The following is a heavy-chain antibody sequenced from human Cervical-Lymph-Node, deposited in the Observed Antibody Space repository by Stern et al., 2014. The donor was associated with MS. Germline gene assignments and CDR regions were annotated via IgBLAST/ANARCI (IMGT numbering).Heavy chain of an antibody. CDR1: GYKFSIYW. CDR2: IYPGDSET. Sequence: VQLVQSGAELIRPGESLKISCKGSGYKFSIYWIAWVLQMPGKGLEWMGIIYPGDSETRNSPSFQGQVTMSADKSTSTAYLQWSSLNASDTAMYFCARQTTAWASDVWGQGTLVTVSS. J-gene: IGHJ4*02. D-gene: IGHD1-14*01. CDR3: ARQTTAWASDV. V-gene: IGHV5-51*01.